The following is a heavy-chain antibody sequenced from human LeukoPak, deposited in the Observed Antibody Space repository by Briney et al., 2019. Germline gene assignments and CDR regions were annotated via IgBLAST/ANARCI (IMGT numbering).Heavy chain of an antibody. CDR2: ISGSGDST. CDR1: GFTLRSYV. D-gene: IGHD2-21*02. CDR3: AKDRLLNCRGDCYIFDY. Sequence: GGSLRLSCVASGFTLRSYVMNWVRQTPGKGLEWVSSISGSGDSTFYADSVKGRFSISRDNSKNTLYLQVNGLRTEDTAIYYCAKDRLLNCRGDCYIFDYWGQGTVVTVSS. J-gene: IGHJ4*02. V-gene: IGHV3-23*01.